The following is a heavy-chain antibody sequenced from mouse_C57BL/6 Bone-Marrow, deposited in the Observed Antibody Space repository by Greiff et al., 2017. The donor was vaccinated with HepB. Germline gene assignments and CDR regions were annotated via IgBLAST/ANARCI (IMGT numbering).Heavy chain of an antibody. CDR1: GYAFSSSW. V-gene: IGHV1-82*01. D-gene: IGHD1-2*01. CDR2: IYPGDGDT. CDR3: ASFTTAED. Sequence: QVQLQQSGPELVKPGASVKISCKASGYAFSSSWMNWVKQRPGKGLEWIGRIYPGDGDTNYNGKFKGKATLTADKSSSTAYMQLSSLTSEDSAVYFCASFTTAEDWGQGTTLTVSS. J-gene: IGHJ2*01.